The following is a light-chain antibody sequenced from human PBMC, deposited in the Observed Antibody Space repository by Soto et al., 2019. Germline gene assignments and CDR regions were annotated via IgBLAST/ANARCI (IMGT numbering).Light chain of an antibody. CDR3: QQYNSWPPCT. J-gene: IGKJ1*01. CDR1: QSVSSN. V-gene: IGKV3-15*01. CDR2: GAS. Sequence: EIVMTQSPATLSVSPGERATLSCRASQSVSSNLAWYQQKPGQAPRLLIYGASTRATGIPARFSGSGSGTDFTLTISSLQSEDFAVYYCQQYNSWPPCTFGQGTKVEIK.